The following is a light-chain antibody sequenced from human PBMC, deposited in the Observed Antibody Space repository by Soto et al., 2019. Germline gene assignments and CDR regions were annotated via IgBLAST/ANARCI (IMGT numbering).Light chain of an antibody. Sequence: DKGVSKSPATLSVSTGERATLSCRASRSISNNLAWYQQKPGQAPRLLVYGAFTRAPGIPARFSSSGSETAFTPTISSLEPADVAVDYCPHRMNWPLTSGQGTRPEIK. CDR3: PHRMNWPLT. CDR2: GAF. J-gene: IGKJ5*01. V-gene: IGKV3-15*01. CDR1: RSISNN.